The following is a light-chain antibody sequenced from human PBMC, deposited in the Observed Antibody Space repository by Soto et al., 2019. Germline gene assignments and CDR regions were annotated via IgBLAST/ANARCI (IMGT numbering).Light chain of an antibody. CDR1: RGVGNN. Sequence: EIVLTQSPATLSLSPGERATLSCRASRGVGNNLACYQKKPGQGPGLLIYAASTRATGIPARVSGSGSVTDFTLTISSLEPEDVAVYYCQQHADWPLTFGGGTKLNIK. J-gene: IGKJ4*01. CDR2: AAS. CDR3: QQHADWPLT. V-gene: IGKV3-11*01.